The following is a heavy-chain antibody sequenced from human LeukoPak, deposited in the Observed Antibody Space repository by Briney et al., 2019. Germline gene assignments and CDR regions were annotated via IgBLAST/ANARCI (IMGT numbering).Heavy chain of an antibody. CDR1: GGSISSYY. Sequence: SETLSLTCTVSGGSISSYYWSWSRQPPGKGLEWIGYIYYSGTTNYNPSLKSRVTISLDTSKSQFSLRLNSVTAADTAVYYCARQIIRGQYLVHFDYWGQGTLVTVSS. V-gene: IGHV4-59*08. CDR3: ARQIIRGQYLVHFDY. CDR2: IYYSGTT. J-gene: IGHJ4*02. D-gene: IGHD6-13*01.